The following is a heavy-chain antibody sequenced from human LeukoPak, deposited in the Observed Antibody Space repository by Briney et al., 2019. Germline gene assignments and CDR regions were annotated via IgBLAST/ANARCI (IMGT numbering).Heavy chain of an antibody. CDR1: GFTFDDYG. CDR3: ARYLADIVVVPAAFDAFDI. CDR2: INWNGGST. J-gene: IGHJ3*02. V-gene: IGHV3-20*04. Sequence: GGSLRLSCAASGFTFDDYGMSLVRQAPGKGLELVSGINWNGGSTVYADSVKGRFTISRDNAKNSLYLQMKSLRAEDTALYYCARYLADIVVVPAAFDAFDIWGQGTMVTVSS. D-gene: IGHD2-2*01.